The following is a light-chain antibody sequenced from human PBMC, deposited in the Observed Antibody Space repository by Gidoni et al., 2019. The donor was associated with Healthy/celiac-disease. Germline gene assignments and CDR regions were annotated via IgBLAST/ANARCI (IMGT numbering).Light chain of an antibody. CDR1: SSDVGCYHY. V-gene: IGLV2-14*03. J-gene: IGLJ1*01. CDR3: SSYTSSSTPLYV. CDR2: DVS. Sequence: QSALPQPASVSGSPGQSISISCTGTSSDVGCYHYVPWYPQHPGKAPKLMIYDVSNRPPGVSNRFSGSKSGNTASLTISGLQAEDEADYYCSSYTSSSTPLYVFGAGTKVTVL.